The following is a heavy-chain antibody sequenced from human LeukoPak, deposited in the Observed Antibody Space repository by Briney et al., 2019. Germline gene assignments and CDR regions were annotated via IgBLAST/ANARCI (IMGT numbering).Heavy chain of an antibody. CDR3: ATKMSGYWYFDF. Sequence: ASETLSLTCTVSGXSINSFYWSWIRQPPGRGLEWIGFVHHTGSTNYDPSLKSRVTMSIDTSKNQFSLTLKSVTAADTAVYYCATKMSGYWYFDFWGRGTVVTVSS. J-gene: IGHJ2*01. V-gene: IGHV4-59*01. CDR2: VHHTGST. CDR1: GXSINSFY. D-gene: IGHD3-10*01.